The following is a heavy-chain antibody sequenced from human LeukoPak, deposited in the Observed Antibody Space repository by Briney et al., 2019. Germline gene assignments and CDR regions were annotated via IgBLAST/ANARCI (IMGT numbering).Heavy chain of an antibody. CDR3: ANYKRDSGIYCIDY. D-gene: IGHD3-10*01. CDR1: GGSVSSAGYY. J-gene: IGHJ4*02. CDR2: IYYSGST. V-gene: IGHV4-61*08. Sequence: SETLSLTCAVSGGSVSSAGYYWTWIRQPPGKGLEWIGYIYYSGSTNYNPSLKSRVTMSVDGSKNQFSLRLNSVTAADAAVYYCANYKRDSGIYCIDYWGQGTLVTVSS.